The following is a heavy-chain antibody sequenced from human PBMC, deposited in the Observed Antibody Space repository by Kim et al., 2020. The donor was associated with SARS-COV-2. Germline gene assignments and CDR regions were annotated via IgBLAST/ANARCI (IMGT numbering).Heavy chain of an antibody. CDR1: GYSFTSYW. CDR3: ARGIRVGYSSSWYGPPSSPGMPNFDY. CDR2: IYPGDSDT. Sequence: GESLKISCKGSGYSFTSYWIGWVRQMPGKGLEWMGIIYPGDSDTRYSPSFQGQVTISADKSISTAYLQWSSLKASDTAMYYCARGIRVGYSSSWYGPPSSPGMPNFDYWGQGTLVTVSS. V-gene: IGHV5-51*01. J-gene: IGHJ4*02. D-gene: IGHD6-13*01.